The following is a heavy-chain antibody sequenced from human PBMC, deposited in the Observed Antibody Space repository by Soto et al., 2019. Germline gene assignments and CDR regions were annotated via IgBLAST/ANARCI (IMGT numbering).Heavy chain of an antibody. D-gene: IGHD2-2*01. CDR1: GYTFTSYG. CDR3: ARDSFADIVVVPRQQDV. Sequence: ASVKVSCKASGYTFTSYGISWVRQAPGQGLEWMGWISAYNGNTNYAQKLQGRVTMTTDTSTSTAYMELRSLRSEDTAVYYCARDSFADIVVVPRQQDVRGQGTTVTLAS. CDR2: ISAYNGNT. V-gene: IGHV1-18*01. J-gene: IGHJ6*02.